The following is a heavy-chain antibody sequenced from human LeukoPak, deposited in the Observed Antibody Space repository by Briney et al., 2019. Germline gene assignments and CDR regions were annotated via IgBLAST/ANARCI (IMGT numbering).Heavy chain of an antibody. D-gene: IGHD5-18*01. CDR2: INPNSGGT. CDR3: ARTDTAMVNIGMDV. CDR1: GYTFTGYY. Sequence: ASVKVSCKASGYTFTGYYMHWVRQPPGPGLERMGWINPNSGGTNYAQKFQARVTITRDTSISTAYMELSRLRSDDTAVYYCARTDTAMVNIGMDVWGQGPTVTVSS. V-gene: IGHV1-2*02. J-gene: IGHJ6*02.